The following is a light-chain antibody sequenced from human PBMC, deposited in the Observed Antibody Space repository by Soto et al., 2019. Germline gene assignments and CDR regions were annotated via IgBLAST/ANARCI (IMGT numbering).Light chain of an antibody. V-gene: IGKV1-39*01. CDR3: QQSFSKFLYT. CDR1: QSISSY. J-gene: IGKJ2*01. Sequence: DIQMTQSPSSLSASVGDRVTITCRASQSISSYLYWYQQKPGKAPKLLIYAASSLQGGVPSRFSGSGSGTDFTLTISSLQPEDFATYYCQQSFSKFLYTFGQGTKLEIK. CDR2: AAS.